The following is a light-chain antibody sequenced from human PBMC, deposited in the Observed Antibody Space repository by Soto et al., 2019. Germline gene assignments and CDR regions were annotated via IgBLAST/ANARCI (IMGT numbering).Light chain of an antibody. CDR1: QGIRDY. CDR3: QKYNSAPRT. CDR2: AAS. J-gene: IGKJ5*01. Sequence: DLQMTQSPSSLSASVGDRVTITCRASQGIRDYLAWYQQKPGKVPKLLVYAASTLQSGVPSRFSASGSGTDFTLTISSLQPEDVATYYCQKYNSAPRTFGQGTRLEIK. V-gene: IGKV1-27*01.